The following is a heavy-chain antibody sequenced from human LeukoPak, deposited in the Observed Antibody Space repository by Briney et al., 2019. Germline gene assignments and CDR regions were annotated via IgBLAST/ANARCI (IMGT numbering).Heavy chain of an antibody. J-gene: IGHJ5*02. CDR1: GGSISSGNYY. V-gene: IGHV4-61*02. CDR2: IYTSGST. Sequence: SETLSLTCTVSGGSISSGNYYWSWIRQPAGKGLEWIGRIYTSGSTNYNPSLKSRDTISVDTSKNQFSLKLSSVTAADTAVYYCARDRARYSSGWSQGFDPWGQGTLVTVSS. CDR3: ARDRARYSSGWSQGFDP. D-gene: IGHD6-19*01.